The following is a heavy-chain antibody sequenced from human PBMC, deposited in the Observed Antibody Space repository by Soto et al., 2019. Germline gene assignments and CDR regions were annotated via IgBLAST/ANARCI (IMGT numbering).Heavy chain of an antibody. CDR2: IYYSGST. D-gene: IGHD6-13*01. J-gene: IGHJ4*02. CDR1: GGSISSGGYY. V-gene: IGHV4-31*03. Sequence: QVQLQESGPGLVKPSQTLSLTCTVSGGSISSGGYYWSWIRQHPGKGLEWIGYIYYSGSTYYNPSLMSRVTISVETSKNQFSLKLSSVTAADTAVYYSARSFGVAAAGPFDSWGQGTLVTVSS. CDR3: ARSFGVAAAGPFDS.